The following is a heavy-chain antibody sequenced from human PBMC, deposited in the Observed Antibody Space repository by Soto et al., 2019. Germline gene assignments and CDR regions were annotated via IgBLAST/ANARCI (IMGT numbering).Heavy chain of an antibody. CDR2: ISDDGINK. V-gene: IGHV3-30-3*01. D-gene: IGHD2-21*02. Sequence: QVQLVESGGGVVQPGRSLRLSCSASGFTFSDYALHWVRQAPGKGLEWVAVISDDGINKYIADSVKGRFIISRDNSKNTVFLQMSSLGPEYTAIYYCARRLTASVTAMGYWGQGTLVTVSS. CDR3: ARRLTASVTAMGY. J-gene: IGHJ1*01. CDR1: GFTFSDYA.